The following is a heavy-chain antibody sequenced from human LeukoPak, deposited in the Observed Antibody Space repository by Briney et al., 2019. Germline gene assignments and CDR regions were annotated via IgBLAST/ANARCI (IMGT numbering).Heavy chain of an antibody. CDR1: GFTFSSYA. D-gene: IGHD2-15*01. CDR3: AKDWIGGTIYYFDY. Sequence: PGGSLRLSCAASGFTFSSYAMNWVRQAPGKGLEWVSTISGSGGNTYYADSVKGRFTISRDKSKNTLYLQMNSLRAEDTAVYYCAKDWIGGTIYYFDYWGQGTLVTVSS. CDR2: ISGSGGNT. J-gene: IGHJ4*02. V-gene: IGHV3-23*01.